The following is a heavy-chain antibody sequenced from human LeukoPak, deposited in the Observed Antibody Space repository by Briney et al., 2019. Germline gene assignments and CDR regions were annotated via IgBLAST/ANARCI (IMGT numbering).Heavy chain of an antibody. Sequence: ASVKVSCKASGYTFISYGISWVRQAPGQGLEWMGWINTYSGNTNYAQKLQGRVSMTTDTSTSIAYMELRSLRSDDTAVYYCARQAGGYSSGWYQFHFDYWGQGTLVTVSS. D-gene: IGHD6-19*01. J-gene: IGHJ4*02. CDR3: ARQAGGYSSGWYQFHFDY. CDR2: INTYSGNT. CDR1: GYTFISYG. V-gene: IGHV1-18*04.